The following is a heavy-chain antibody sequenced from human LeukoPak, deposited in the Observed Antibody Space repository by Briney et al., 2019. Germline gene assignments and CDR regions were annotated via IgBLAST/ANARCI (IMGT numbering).Heavy chain of an antibody. J-gene: IGHJ4*02. CDR1: GFTFSSSW. Sequence: GGSLRLSCAASGFTFSSSWMSWARQAPGKGLEWVATIKQDGSEKYYVDSVKGRFTISRDNAKNSLYLQMNSLRAEDTAVYYCASGSYFDYWGQGTLVTVPS. CDR3: ASGSYFDY. CDR2: IKQDGSEK. D-gene: IGHD1-26*01. V-gene: IGHV3-7*01.